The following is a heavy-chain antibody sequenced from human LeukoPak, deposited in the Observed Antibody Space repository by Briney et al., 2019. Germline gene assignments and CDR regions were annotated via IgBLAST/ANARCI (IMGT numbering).Heavy chain of an antibody. CDR3: ARDAPQVPAAGVLAS. V-gene: IGHV3-53*01. CDR1: GFTFSDNY. J-gene: IGHJ5*02. D-gene: IGHD6-13*01. CDR2: MYSRGDT. Sequence: PGGSLRLSCAASGFTFSDNYMSWVRQAPGKGLEWASVMYSRGDTYYANSVKGRFTFSRDISKNTLYLQMNGLRVEDTAMYYCARDAPQVPAAGVLASWGQGTLVIVSS.